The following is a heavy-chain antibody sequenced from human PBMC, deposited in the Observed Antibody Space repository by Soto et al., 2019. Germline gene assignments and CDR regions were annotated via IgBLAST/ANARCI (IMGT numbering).Heavy chain of an antibody. D-gene: IGHD4-17*01. CDR3: ARDHRLTTGEIDC. CDR1: GGTFSNYA. CDR2: IVPMFGTA. J-gene: IGHJ4*02. Sequence: QVQLVQSGAEVKKPGSSVKVCCKASGGTFSNYAISWVRQAPGQGLEWMGGIVPMFGTATYVQKFQDRVKITADESTSTAYLELSSLRSEDTAVYYCARDHRLTTGEIDCWGQGTLVVVSS. V-gene: IGHV1-69*01.